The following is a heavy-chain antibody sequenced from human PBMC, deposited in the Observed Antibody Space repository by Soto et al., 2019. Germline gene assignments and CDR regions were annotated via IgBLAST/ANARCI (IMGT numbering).Heavy chain of an antibody. D-gene: IGHD3-3*01. J-gene: IGHJ5*02. CDR2: INPKGGAT. V-gene: IGHV1-2*02. CDR1: GYTFTDYY. Sequence: QVQLVQSGAEVKKPGASMKVSCTTSGYTFTDYYIHWVRQAPGQGLEWMGWINPKGGATNYTQKFQGRVTMTRDTSISTAYMELSRLRSDDTAVYYCAKDPAFGVSQAWKWFDPWGQGTRVTVPS. CDR3: AKDPAFGVSQAWKWFDP.